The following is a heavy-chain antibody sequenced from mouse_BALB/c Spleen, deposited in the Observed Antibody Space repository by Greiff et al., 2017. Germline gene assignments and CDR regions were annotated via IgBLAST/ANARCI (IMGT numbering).Heavy chain of an antibody. J-gene: IGHJ4*01. Sequence: EVKLVESGGGLVQPGGSRKLSCAASGFTFSSFGMHWVRQAPEKGLEWVAYISSGSSTIYYADTVKGRFTISRDNPKNTLFLQMTSLRSEDTAMYYCARLYYDYDGYYYAMDYWGQGTSVTVSS. D-gene: IGHD2-4*01. CDR1: GFTFSSFG. CDR3: ARLYYDYDGYYYAMDY. V-gene: IGHV5-17*02. CDR2: ISSGSSTI.